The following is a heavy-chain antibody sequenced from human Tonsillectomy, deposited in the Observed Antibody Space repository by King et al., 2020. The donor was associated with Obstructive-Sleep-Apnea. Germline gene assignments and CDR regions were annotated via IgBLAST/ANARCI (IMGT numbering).Heavy chain of an antibody. CDR3: VKGDYGSGQSGGDV. J-gene: IGHJ6*02. CDR2: ISWNSGTI. D-gene: IGHD3-10*01. V-gene: IGHV3-9*01. Sequence: VQLVESGGGLVQPGRSLRLSCAVSGFTFDDYAMHWVRQAPGKGLEWVSGISWNSGTIGYVDSVKGRFTISRDNAKNSLYLQMNSLRAEDTALYYCVKGDYGSGQSGGDVWGQGTTVTVS. CDR1: GFTFDDYA.